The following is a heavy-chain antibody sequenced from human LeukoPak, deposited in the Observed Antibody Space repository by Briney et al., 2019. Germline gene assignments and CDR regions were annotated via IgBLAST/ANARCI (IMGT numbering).Heavy chain of an antibody. Sequence: SETLSLTCTVSGGSISSYYWSWIRQPPGKRLEWIGYISYRGSTNYNPSLKSRVAISEDTSKNQFSLNLSSVTAADTAVYYCARGGYYGSGSDDAFDIWGQGTMVTVSS. CDR2: ISYRGST. J-gene: IGHJ3*02. CDR1: GGSISSYY. V-gene: IGHV4-59*01. D-gene: IGHD3-10*01. CDR3: ARGGYYGSGSDDAFDI.